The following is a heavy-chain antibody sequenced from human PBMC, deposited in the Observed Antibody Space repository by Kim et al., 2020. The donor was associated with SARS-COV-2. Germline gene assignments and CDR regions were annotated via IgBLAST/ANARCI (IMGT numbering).Heavy chain of an antibody. CDR3: SCARGGGSDLSSLAFYY. V-gene: IGHV3-30-3*01. Sequence: GGSLRLSCVASGFTFSNYSMNWVRQAPGKGLEWLARICYNASSYYYPYSVTVRFTFSISSSKYKLSLYLHIISLEHKAAYYCSCARGGGSDLSSLAFYY. J-gene: IGHJ6*01. D-gene: IGHD6-25*01. CDR1: GFTFSNYS. CDR2: ICYNASSY.